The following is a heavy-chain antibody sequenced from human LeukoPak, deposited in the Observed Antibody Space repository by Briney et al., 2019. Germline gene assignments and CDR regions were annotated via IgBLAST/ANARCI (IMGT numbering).Heavy chain of an antibody. D-gene: IGHD5-24*01. CDR2: ISYDGSNK. J-gene: IGHJ1*01. V-gene: IGHV3-30*18. CDR1: GFTFSSYG. Sequence: GRSLRLSCAASGFTFSSYGMHWVRQAPGKGLEWVAVISYDGSNKYYADSVKGRFTISRDNSKNTLYLQMNSLRAEDTAVYYCAKAQMDGYFQHWGQGTLVTVSS. CDR3: AKAQMDGYFQH.